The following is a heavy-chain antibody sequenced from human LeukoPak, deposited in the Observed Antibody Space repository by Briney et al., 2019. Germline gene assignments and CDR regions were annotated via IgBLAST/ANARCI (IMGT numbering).Heavy chain of an antibody. CDR1: GDSITSSNW. Sequence: SETLSLTCAVSGDSITSSNWWSWVRQPPEKGLEWIGEIYHSGNTNYNPPLKSRVTISLDKSKNQFSLKLKSVTAADTAVYDXXXXXALXGHDFWGQGSLVTVSS. V-gene: IGHV4-4*02. CDR2: IYHSGNT. J-gene: IGHJ4*02. CDR3: XXXXALXGHDF.